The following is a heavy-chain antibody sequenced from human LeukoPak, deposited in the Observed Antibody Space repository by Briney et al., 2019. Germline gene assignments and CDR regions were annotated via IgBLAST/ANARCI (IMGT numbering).Heavy chain of an antibody. D-gene: IGHD4-11*01. Sequence: PGGSLRLSCAASGFTFSDYYMSWIRQAPGKGLEWVSYISSSGSTIYYADSVKGRFTISRGNAKNSLYLQMNSLRAEDTAVYYCARISNLLPYCYYYYMDVWGKGTTVAVSS. J-gene: IGHJ6*03. CDR3: ARISNLLPYCYYYYMDV. V-gene: IGHV3-11*04. CDR2: ISSSGSTI. CDR1: GFTFSDYY.